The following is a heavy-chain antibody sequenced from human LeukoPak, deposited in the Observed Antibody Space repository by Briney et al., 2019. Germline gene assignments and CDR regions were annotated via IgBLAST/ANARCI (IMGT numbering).Heavy chain of an antibody. CDR2: IYYSGTT. D-gene: IGHD6-13*01. CDR3: ARGVYIAAAQYGY. CDR1: GGSICSSYY. V-gene: IGHV4-59*01. Sequence: SETLSLTCTVSGGSICSSYYWSWIRPPPGKGLEWIGYIYYSGTTNYNPSLKSRVTISVDTSKNQFSLKLSSVTAADTAVYYCARGVYIAAAQYGYWGQGTLVTVSS. J-gene: IGHJ4*02.